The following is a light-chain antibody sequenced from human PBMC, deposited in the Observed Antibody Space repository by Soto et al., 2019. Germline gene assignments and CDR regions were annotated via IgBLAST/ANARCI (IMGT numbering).Light chain of an antibody. CDR1: QSVSGY. Sequence: EIVLTQSPATLSLSPGERATRSCRSSQSVSGYLAWYQQKPGQAPRLLIYDAYKRATGIPARFSGSGFGTDFTLTISRLEPEDFAVYYCQQYGYSPITFGQGTRLE. J-gene: IGKJ5*01. CDR2: DAY. V-gene: IGKV3-11*01. CDR3: QQYGYSPIT.